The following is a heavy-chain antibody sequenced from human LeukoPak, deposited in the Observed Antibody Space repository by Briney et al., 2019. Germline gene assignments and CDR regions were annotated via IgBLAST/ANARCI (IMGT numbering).Heavy chain of an antibody. CDR1: GFTFSSYG. CDR3: ATSSYYDSSGYYYAEGVVDY. D-gene: IGHD3-22*01. V-gene: IGHV3-23*01. CDR2: ISGSGGST. Sequence: PGGTLRLSCAASGFTFSSYGMSWVRQAPGKGLEWVSAISGSGGSTYYADSVKGRFTISRDNSKNTLYLQMNSLRAEDTAVYYCATSSYYDSSGYYYAEGVVDYWGQGTLVTVSS. J-gene: IGHJ4*02.